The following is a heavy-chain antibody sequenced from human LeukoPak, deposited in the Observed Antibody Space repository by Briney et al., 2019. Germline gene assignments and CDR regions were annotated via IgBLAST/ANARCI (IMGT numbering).Heavy chain of an antibody. D-gene: IGHD6-13*01. J-gene: IGHJ4*02. CDR1: GGSINSYY. V-gene: IGHV4-59*01. CDR3: ARAGSSWYSLDY. CDR2: IFYSGST. Sequence: SETLSLTCTVSGGSINSYYWTWIRQPPGKGLEWIGFIFYSGSTNYNPSLRSRVTISVDTSKSQFSLKLSSVTAADTAAYYCARAGSSWYSLDYWGQGTLVTVSS.